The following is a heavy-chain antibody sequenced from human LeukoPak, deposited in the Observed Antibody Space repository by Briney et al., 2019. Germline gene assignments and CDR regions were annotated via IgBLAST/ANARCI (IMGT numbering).Heavy chain of an antibody. J-gene: IGHJ4*02. Sequence: SETLSLTXXXXXXSVSSGTYYWSWIRQPPGKGLEWIGYIYYTGSTNYNPSLKSRLTISVDTSKNQFSLKLSSVTAADTAVYYCARRGGSGRSFDYWGQGTLVTVSS. D-gene: IGHD3-10*01. CDR2: IYYTGST. V-gene: IGHV4-61*01. CDR3: ARRGGSGRSFDY. CDR1: XXSVSSGTYY.